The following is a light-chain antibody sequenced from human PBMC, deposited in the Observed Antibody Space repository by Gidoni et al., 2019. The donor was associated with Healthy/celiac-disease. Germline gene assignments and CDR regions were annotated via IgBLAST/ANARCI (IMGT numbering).Light chain of an antibody. J-gene: IGKJ2*01. CDR3: QQRSNWHPKYT. CDR2: DAS. Sequence: EIVLTQSPATLSLSPGERATLSCRASQSVSSYLAWYQQKPGQAPRLLIYDASNRATGIPARFSGSGSGTDFTLTISSLEPEDFAVYYCQQRSNWHPKYTFXQXTKLEIK. CDR1: QSVSSY. V-gene: IGKV3-11*01.